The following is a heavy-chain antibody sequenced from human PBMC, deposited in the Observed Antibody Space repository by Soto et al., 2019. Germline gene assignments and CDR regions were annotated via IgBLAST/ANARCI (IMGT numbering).Heavy chain of an antibody. D-gene: IGHD4-17*01. Sequence: GGSLSLSCAVSGYSFNSRSYCGGLREPGEGREGGAVISFDGENKYYGDSVESRFTVSIEKFNNPVYLQLNSLTGEDTAVYFCARLRCERAHPRYYYGKDVWGPGTPVTGSS. J-gene: IGHJ6*01. V-gene: IGHV3-30*04. CDR1: GYSFNSRS. CDR3: ARLRCERAHPRYYYGKDV. CDR2: ISFDGENK.